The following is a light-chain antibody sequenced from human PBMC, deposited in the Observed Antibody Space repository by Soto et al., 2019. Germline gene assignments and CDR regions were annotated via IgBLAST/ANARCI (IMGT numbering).Light chain of an antibody. CDR3: SSYTSSSTV. V-gene: IGLV2-14*01. J-gene: IGLJ3*02. Sequence: QSALTQPASESGSPGQSITISCTGTSSDVGGYNYVSWYQQHPGKAPKLMIYEVSNRHSGVSNRFSGSKSGNTASLTISGLQAEDESDYYCSSYTSSSTVFGGGTKVTVL. CDR2: EVS. CDR1: SSDVGGYNY.